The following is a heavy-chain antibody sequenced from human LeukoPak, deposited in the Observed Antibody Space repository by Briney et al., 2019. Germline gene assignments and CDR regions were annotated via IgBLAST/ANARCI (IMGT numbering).Heavy chain of an antibody. D-gene: IGHD1-26*01. V-gene: IGHV3-49*04. CDR1: GFTFGDYA. J-gene: IGHJ4*02. CDR3: TREYSGSYWSFDY. Sequence: GRSLRLSCTASGFTFGDYAMSWVRQAPGKGLEWVGFIRSKAYGGTTEYAASVKGRFTISRDDSKSIAYLQMNSLKTEDTAVYYCTREYSGSYWSFDYWGQGTLVTVSS. CDR2: IRSKAYGGTT.